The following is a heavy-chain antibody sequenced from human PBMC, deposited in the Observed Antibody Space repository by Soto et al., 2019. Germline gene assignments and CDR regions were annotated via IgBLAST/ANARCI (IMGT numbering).Heavy chain of an antibody. CDR2: INPDGSEK. V-gene: IGHV3-7*01. Sequence: EVQLVESGGGLVQPGGSLRLSCAVSGFTFSNYWMTWVRQAPGKGLEWVANINPDGSEKFYVDSVTGRFTISRDNAKNSLYLQISNLRVDDTAIYYCARVRGGVALTYWGQGTLVTVSS. CDR1: GFTFSNYW. CDR3: ARVRGGVALTY. J-gene: IGHJ4*02. D-gene: IGHD3-16*01.